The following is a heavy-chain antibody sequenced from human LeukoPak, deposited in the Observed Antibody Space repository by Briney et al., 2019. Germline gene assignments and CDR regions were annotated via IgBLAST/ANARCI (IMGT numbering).Heavy chain of an antibody. Sequence: GGPLRISCRGSGYGFTPSGIAWVRQCPGKGLEGLGIIYPGDSDTRYSPSFQGQVTISADKSISTAYLQWSSLKASDTAMYYCARRWGRNGYNYFDYWGQGTLVTVSS. J-gene: IGHJ4*02. CDR2: IYPGDSDT. D-gene: IGHD5-24*01. CDR1: GYGFTPSG. V-gene: IGHV5-51*01. CDR3: ARRWGRNGYNYFDY.